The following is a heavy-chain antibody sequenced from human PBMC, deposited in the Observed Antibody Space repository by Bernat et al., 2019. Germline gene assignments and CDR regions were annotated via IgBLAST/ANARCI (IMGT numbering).Heavy chain of an antibody. V-gene: IGHV3-23*01. D-gene: IGHD2-15*01. CDR3: ATPPSRYCSGGSCYNY. CDR2: ISGSGGST. J-gene: IGHJ4*02. CDR1: GFTFSSYA. Sequence: EVQLLESGGGLVQPGGSLRLSCAASGFTFSSYAMSWVRQAPGKGLEWVSAISGSGGSTYYADSVKGRFTISRDNAKNSLYLQMNSPRAEDTAVYYCATPPSRYCSGGSCYNYWGQGTLVTVSS.